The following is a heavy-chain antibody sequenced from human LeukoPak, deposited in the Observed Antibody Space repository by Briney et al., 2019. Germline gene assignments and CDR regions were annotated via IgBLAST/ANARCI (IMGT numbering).Heavy chain of an antibody. V-gene: IGHV4-34*01. CDR2: INHSGST. CDR3: ARTLGYYDFWSGYPNWFGP. D-gene: IGHD3-3*01. CDR1: GGSFSGYY. Sequence: SETLSLTCAVYGGSFSGYYWSWIRQPPGKGLEWIGEINHSGSTNYNPSLKSRVTISVDTSKNQFSLKLSSVTAADTAVYYCARTLGYYDFWSGYPNWFGPWGQGTLVTVSS. J-gene: IGHJ5*02.